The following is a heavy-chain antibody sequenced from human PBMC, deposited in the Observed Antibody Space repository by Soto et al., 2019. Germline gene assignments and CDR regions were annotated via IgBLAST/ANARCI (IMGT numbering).Heavy chain of an antibody. V-gene: IGHV1-69*01. CDR3: ASMGGACGGDCQPYFDH. CDR1: GGTFSSYA. CDR2: IIPIFGTA. D-gene: IGHD2-21*02. Sequence: QVQLVQSGAEVKKPGSSVKVSCKASGGTFSSYAISWVRQAPGQGLEWMGGIIPIFGTANYAQKFQGRVTNSADESTSTAYMELSSLRSEDTAVYYCASMGGACGGDCQPYFDHWGQGTLVTVSS. J-gene: IGHJ4*02.